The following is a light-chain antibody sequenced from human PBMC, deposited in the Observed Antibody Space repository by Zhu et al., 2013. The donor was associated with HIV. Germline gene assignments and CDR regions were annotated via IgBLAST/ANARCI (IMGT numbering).Light chain of an antibody. V-gene: IGKV3D-15*01. CDR3: QQYNNWPPLT. CDR2: SAA. Sequence: EIVLTQSPAILSLSPGESATLSCRASQSVRNNYLAWYQQKAGRAPRLVIYSAASRATGTPDRFSGRGYGTEFTLTISSLQSEDFAVYYCQQYNNWPPLTFGGGTEGGDQT. J-gene: IGKJ4*01. CDR1: QSVRNN.